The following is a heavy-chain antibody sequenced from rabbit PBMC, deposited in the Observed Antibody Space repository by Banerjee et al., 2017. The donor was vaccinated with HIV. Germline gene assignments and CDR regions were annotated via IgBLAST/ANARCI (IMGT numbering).Heavy chain of an antibody. J-gene: IGHJ6*01. CDR3: ARDTGSSFSSYGMDL. D-gene: IGHD8-1*01. CDR1: GFSFSDRDV. Sequence: QEELEESGGGLVKPEGSLTLTCKASGFSFSDRDVMCWVRQAPGKGLEWIACINTATGKPVYATWAKGRFTCSKTSSTTVTLQMTSLTVADTANYFCARDTGSSFSSYGMDLWGPGTLVTVS. V-gene: IGHV1S45*01. CDR2: INTATGKP.